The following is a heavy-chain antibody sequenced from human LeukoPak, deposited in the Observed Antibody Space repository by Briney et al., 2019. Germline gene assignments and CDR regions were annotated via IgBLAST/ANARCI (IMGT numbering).Heavy chain of an antibody. J-gene: IGHJ3*02. CDR1: GFTFSSYA. CDR3: ARESGYSSSWYSAFDI. Sequence: GGSLRLSCAASGFTFSSYAMHWVRQAPGKGLEWVAVISYDGSNKYYADSVKGRFTISRDNSENTLYLQMNSLRAEDTAVYYCARESGYSSSWYSAFDIWGQGTMVTVSS. CDR2: ISYDGSNK. V-gene: IGHV3-30-3*01. D-gene: IGHD6-13*01.